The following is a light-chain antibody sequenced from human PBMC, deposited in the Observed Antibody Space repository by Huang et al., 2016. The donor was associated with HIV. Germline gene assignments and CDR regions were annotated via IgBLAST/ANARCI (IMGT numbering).Light chain of an antibody. CDR1: QSALYSSNNKNY. J-gene: IGKJ3*01. CDR3: QQYYSTPFT. CDR2: WAS. V-gene: IGKV4-1*01. Sequence: DIVMTQSPDSLAVSLGERATINCKSSQSALYSSNNKNYLAWYQQKPGQPPKLLIYWASTRESGVPDRFSGSGSGTDFTLTIGSLQAEDVAVYYCQQYYSTPFTFGPGTKVDIK.